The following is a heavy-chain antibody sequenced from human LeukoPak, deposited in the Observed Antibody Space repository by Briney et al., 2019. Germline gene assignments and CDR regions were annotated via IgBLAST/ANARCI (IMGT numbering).Heavy chain of an antibody. CDR3: ARAHYYDSSGLDF. Sequence: GGSLRLSCAASGFTFSNHGMNWVRQAPGKGLEWVSYISSSGSTIYYADSLKGRFTISRDNAKNSLYLQMNSLRAEDTAVYYCARAHYYDSSGLDFWGQGTLVTVSS. J-gene: IGHJ4*02. D-gene: IGHD3-22*01. CDR1: GFTFSNHG. V-gene: IGHV3-48*04. CDR2: ISSSGSTI.